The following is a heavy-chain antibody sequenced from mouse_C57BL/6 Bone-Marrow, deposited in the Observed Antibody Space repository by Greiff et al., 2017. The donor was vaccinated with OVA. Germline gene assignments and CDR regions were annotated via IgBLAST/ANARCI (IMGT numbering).Heavy chain of an antibody. CDR2: LDPENGDT. D-gene: IGHD5-5*01. V-gene: IGHV14-4*01. J-gene: IGHJ4*01. CDR3: TTRGLPYAMDY. Sequence: EVQLQQSGAELVRPGASVKLSCTASGFNIKDDYMHWVKQRPEQGLEWIGWLDPENGDTEYASKFQGKATITADTSSNTAYLQLSSLTSEDTAVYYCTTRGLPYAMDYWGQGTSVTVSS. CDR1: GFNIKDDY.